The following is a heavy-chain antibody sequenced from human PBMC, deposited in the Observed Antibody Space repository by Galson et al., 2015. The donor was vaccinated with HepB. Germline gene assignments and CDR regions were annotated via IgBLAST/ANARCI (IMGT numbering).Heavy chain of an antibody. V-gene: IGHV4-34*01. D-gene: IGHD3-3*01. CDR3: ARGPNYDFWSGYRGFSFDI. CDR2: INYNGVA. Sequence: ETLSLTCAVYGGPLSGNYWSWIRQPPGRGLEWIGEINYNGVATYNPSLKSRVTISVDTSKNQFSLNLNSVTAADTAVYYCARGPNYDFWSGYRGFSFDIWGQGTLVAVSS. J-gene: IGHJ4*02. CDR1: GGPLSGNY.